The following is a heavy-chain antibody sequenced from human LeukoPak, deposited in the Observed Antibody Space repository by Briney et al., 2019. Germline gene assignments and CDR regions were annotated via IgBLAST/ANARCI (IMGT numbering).Heavy chain of an antibody. J-gene: IGHJ6*03. V-gene: IGHV1-18*01. CDR3: ARVGGLLWFGELLPDHYYYYYMDV. CDR1: GYTFTSYG. CDR2: ISAYNGNT. Sequence: ASVKVSCKASGYTFTSYGISWVRQAPGQGLEWMGWISAYNGNTNYAQKLQGRVTMTTDTSTSTAYMELRSLRSDDTAVYYCARVGGLLWFGELLPDHYYYYYMDVWGKGTTVTISS. D-gene: IGHD3-10*01.